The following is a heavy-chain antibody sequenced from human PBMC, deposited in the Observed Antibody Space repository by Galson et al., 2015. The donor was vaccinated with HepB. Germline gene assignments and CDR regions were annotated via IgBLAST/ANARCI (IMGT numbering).Heavy chain of an antibody. CDR3: ASDIVVVPAANEYYYYYMDV. V-gene: IGHV3-30-3*01. Sequence: SLRLSCAASGFNFSSYAMHWVRQVPGKGLVWVAVISSDGSNKYYADSVKGRFTISRDNSKNTLYLQMNSLRAEDTAVYYCASDIVVVPAANEYYYYYMDVWAKGTTGTVSS. CDR2: ISSDGSNK. D-gene: IGHD2-2*01. J-gene: IGHJ6*03. CDR1: GFNFSSYA.